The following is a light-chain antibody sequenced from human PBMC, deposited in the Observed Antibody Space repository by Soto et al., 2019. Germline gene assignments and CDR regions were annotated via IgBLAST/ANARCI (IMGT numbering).Light chain of an antibody. CDR1: QSISNW. V-gene: IGKV1-5*03. CDR3: QQYDVYSRT. CDR2: KAS. J-gene: IGKJ1*01. Sequence: DIRMTQSPSTLSASLGDKVTITCRASQSISNWLAWYQQKPGKAPKLLIYKASTLDSGVPSRFSGSGSGTEFTLTITSLQPDDFATYYCQQYDVYSRTFGQGTKVEIK.